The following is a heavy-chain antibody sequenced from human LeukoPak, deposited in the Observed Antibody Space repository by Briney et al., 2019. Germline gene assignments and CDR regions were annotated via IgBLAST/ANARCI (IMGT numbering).Heavy chain of an antibody. CDR3: ARDLSSGWYFVVGY. Sequence: GASVKVSCKASGYTFTGYYMHWVRQPPGQGLEWMGWINPNSGGTNYAQKFQGRVTMTRDTSISTAYMELSRLRSDDTAVYYCARDLSSGWYFVVGYWGQGTLVTVSS. V-gene: IGHV1-2*02. CDR2: INPNSGGT. CDR1: GYTFTGYY. J-gene: IGHJ4*02. D-gene: IGHD6-19*01.